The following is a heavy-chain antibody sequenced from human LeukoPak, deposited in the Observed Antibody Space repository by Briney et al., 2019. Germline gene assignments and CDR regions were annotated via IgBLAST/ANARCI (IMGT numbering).Heavy chain of an antibody. Sequence: PGGSLRLSCAASGFTFSSYWMSWVRQAPGKGLEWGANIKQDGSEKYYVDSVKGRFTISRDNAKNSLYLQMNSLRAEDTALYHCAKGYCSSTSCSIDYWGQGTLVTVSS. CDR2: IKQDGSEK. V-gene: IGHV3-7*03. D-gene: IGHD2-2*01. CDR1: GFTFSSYW. CDR3: AKGYCSSTSCSIDY. J-gene: IGHJ4*02.